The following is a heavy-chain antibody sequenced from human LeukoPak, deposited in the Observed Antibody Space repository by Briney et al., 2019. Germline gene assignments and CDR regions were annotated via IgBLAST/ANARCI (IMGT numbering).Heavy chain of an antibody. Sequence: PSETLSLTCSVSGGSIRSYYWSWIRQPPGKGLEWIGYIHYSGSTNYNPSLKSRVTISVDTSKKQFSLKLSSVTAADTAVYYCARGRLLMWFDPWGQGTLVTVSS. CDR1: GGSIRSYY. CDR2: IHYSGST. CDR3: ARGRLLMWFDP. D-gene: IGHD3-16*01. J-gene: IGHJ5*02. V-gene: IGHV4-59*12.